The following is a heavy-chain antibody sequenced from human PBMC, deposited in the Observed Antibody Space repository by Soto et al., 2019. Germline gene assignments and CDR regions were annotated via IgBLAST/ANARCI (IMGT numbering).Heavy chain of an antibody. CDR2: ISGSGGST. J-gene: IGHJ3*02. Sequence: EVQLLESGGGLVQPGGSLRLSCAASGFTFSSYAMSWVRQAPGKGLEWVSTISGSGGSTYYADSVKGRFTISRDNSKNTLYLQMNRRRAEDTAVYYCAKGFEGSWRQLWLRGAVAIWGQGTIVPVSS. CDR1: GFTFSSYA. D-gene: IGHD5-18*01. CDR3: AKGFEGSWRQLWLRGAVAI. V-gene: IGHV3-23*01.